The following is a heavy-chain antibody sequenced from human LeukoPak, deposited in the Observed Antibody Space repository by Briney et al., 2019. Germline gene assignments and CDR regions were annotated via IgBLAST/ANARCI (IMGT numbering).Heavy chain of an antibody. J-gene: IGHJ6*02. Sequence: GGSLRLSCAASGFSFSSYWMHWVRQAPGKGLVWVSRINSDGSSTSYADSVKGRFTISRDNAKNTLYLQMNSLRAEDTAVYYCASEGRDYYSYGMDVWGQGTTVTVSS. V-gene: IGHV3-74*01. D-gene: IGHD5-24*01. CDR1: GFSFSSYW. CDR2: INSDGSST. CDR3: ASEGRDYYSYGMDV.